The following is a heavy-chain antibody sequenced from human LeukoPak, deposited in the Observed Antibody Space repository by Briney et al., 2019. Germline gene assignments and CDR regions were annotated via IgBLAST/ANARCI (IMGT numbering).Heavy chain of an antibody. CDR3: AREDSAAYCSSSNCYGFDY. V-gene: IGHV4-4*07. CDR1: SGSISSYF. Sequence: PLETLSLTCTVSSGSISSYFWTWIRQPAGKGLEWIGRIYSSGSTNYNPSLKSRVIISVVKSKNQLSLKLSSVTAADTAVYYCAREDSAAYCSSSNCYGFDYWGQGTLVTVSS. CDR2: IYSSGST. J-gene: IGHJ4*02. D-gene: IGHD2-2*01.